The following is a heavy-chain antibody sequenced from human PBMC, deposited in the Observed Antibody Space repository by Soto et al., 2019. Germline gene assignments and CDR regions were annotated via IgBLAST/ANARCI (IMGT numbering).Heavy chain of an antibody. CDR1: GFTFSSYG. CDR3: ANSDLNSSSPFDY. J-gene: IGHJ4*02. Sequence: GGSLRLSCAASGFTFSSYGMHWVRQAPGKGLEWVAVISCDGSNKYYADSVKGRFTISRDNSKNTLYLQMNSLRAEDTAVYYCANSDLNSSSPFDYWGQGTLVTVS. D-gene: IGHD6-6*01. CDR2: ISCDGSNK. V-gene: IGHV3-30*18.